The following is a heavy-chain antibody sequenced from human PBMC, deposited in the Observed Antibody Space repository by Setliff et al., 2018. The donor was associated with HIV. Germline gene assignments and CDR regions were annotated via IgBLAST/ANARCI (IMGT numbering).Heavy chain of an antibody. CDR1: GFTFNVYS. J-gene: IGHJ6*03. CDR3: ARARGSVGYYGSGTMYHMDV. D-gene: IGHD3-10*01. Sequence: GGSLRLSCAASGFTFNVYSMNWVRQAPGKGLEWVSYISGSGGVMAYADSVKGRFTISRDNAKNSMYLQMNSLRVEDTATYYCARARGSVGYYGSGTMYHMDVWGKGTTVTVSS. CDR2: ISGSGGVM. V-gene: IGHV3-48*04.